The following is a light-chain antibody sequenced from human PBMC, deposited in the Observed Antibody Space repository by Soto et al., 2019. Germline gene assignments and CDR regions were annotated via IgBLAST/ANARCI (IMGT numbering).Light chain of an antibody. CDR3: QQYNDWPPI. V-gene: IGKV3-15*01. CDR2: GAS. J-gene: IGKJ4*01. CDR1: QSVSSN. Sequence: EIVMTQSPATLTVSPGERATLSCRASQSVSSNVAWYQQKPGQAPRLLMFGASTRATGIPARFSGSGSGTEFALTISSLQSEDFAVYYCQQYNDWPPIFGG.